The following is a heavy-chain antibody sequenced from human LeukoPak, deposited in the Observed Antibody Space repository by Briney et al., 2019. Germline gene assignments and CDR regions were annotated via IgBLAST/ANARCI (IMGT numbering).Heavy chain of an antibody. CDR1: GFTFSSYS. CDR3: AKWYYYDSSGYYYGSPDDAFDI. Sequence: GGSLRLSCAASGFTFSSYSMNWVRQAPGKGLEWVSAISGSGGSTYYADSVKGRFTISRDNSKNTLYLQMNSLRAEDTAVYYCAKWYYYDSSGYYYGSPDDAFDIWGQGTMVTVSS. CDR2: ISGSGGST. J-gene: IGHJ3*02. V-gene: IGHV3-23*01. D-gene: IGHD3-22*01.